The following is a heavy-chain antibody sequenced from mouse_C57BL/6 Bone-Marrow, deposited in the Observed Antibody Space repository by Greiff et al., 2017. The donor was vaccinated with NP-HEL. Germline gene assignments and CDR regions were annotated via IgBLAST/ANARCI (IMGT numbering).Heavy chain of an antibody. D-gene: IGHD3-1*01. V-gene: IGHV3-6*01. CDR1: GYSITSGYY. J-gene: IGHJ4*01. CDR2: ISYDGSN. CDR3: ARGGLLYYYAMDY. Sequence: DVKLQESGPGLVKPSQSLSLTCSVTGYSITSGYYWNWIRQFPGNKLEWMGYISYDGSNNYNPSLKNRIPITRDTSKNQFFLKLNSVTTEDTATYYCARGGLLYYYAMDYWGQGTSVTVSS.